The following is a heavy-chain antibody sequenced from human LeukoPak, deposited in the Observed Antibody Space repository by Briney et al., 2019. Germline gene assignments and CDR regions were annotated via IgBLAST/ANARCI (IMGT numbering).Heavy chain of an antibody. CDR1: GFTFSSYA. Sequence: GGSLRLSCAASGFTFSSYAMSWVRQAPGKGLEWASGVSGSGGSTYYADSVKGRFTISRDNSKNTLYPQMNSLRAEDTAVYYCAKDLEIVATITGNWGQGTLVTVSS. V-gene: IGHV3-23*01. CDR3: AKDLEIVATITGN. D-gene: IGHD5-12*01. J-gene: IGHJ4*02. CDR2: VSGSGGST.